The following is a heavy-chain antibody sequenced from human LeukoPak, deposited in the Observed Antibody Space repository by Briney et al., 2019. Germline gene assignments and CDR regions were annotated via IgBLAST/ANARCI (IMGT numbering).Heavy chain of an antibody. CDR1: GYSISSGYY. V-gene: IGHV4-38-2*01. Sequence: SETLSLTCAVSGYSISSGYYWGWIRQPPGKGLEWIGSIYHSGSTYYNPSLKSRVTISVDTSKNQFSLKLSSVTAADTAVYYCARGPRYFDWLSHAFDIWGQGTMVTVSS. D-gene: IGHD3-9*01. CDR3: ARGPRYFDWLSHAFDI. CDR2: IYHSGST. J-gene: IGHJ3*02.